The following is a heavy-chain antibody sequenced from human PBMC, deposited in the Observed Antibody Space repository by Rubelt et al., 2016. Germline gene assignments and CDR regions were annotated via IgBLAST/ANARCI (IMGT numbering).Heavy chain of an antibody. Sequence: QLQLQESGPGLVKPSETLSLTYTVSGGSISSSSYYWGWIRQPPGKGLEWIGEINHSGSTNYNPSLKSRVTISVDTSKNQFSRKLSYVTAAETAVYYCASKGEAQGYWGQGTLVTVSS. J-gene: IGHJ4*02. V-gene: IGHV4-39*07. CDR3: ASKGEAQGY. CDR1: GGSISSSSYY. CDR2: INHSGST. D-gene: IGHD2-21*01.